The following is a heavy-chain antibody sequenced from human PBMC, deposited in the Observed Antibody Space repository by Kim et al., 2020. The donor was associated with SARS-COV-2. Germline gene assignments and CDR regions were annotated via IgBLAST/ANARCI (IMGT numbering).Heavy chain of an antibody. D-gene: IGHD3-3*01. V-gene: IGHV2-5*01. CDR3: AHRQLEWSLFDY. Sequence: RYSPSLKSRLTITKDTSKNQVVLTMTNMDPVDTATYYCAHRQLEWSLFDYWGQGTLVTVSS. J-gene: IGHJ4*02.